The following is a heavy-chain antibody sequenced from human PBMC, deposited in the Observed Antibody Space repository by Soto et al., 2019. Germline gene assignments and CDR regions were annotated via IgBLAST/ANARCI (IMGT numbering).Heavy chain of an antibody. J-gene: IGHJ4*02. CDR1: GGTFSSYT. D-gene: IGHD6-6*01. V-gene: IGHV1-69*08. CDR3: AREGQLVPQVAY. Sequence: QVQLVQSGAEVKKPGSSVKVSCKASGGTFSSYTISWVRQAPGQGLEWMGRIIPILGIANYAQKFHGRVTINADKSTRTAYMELSSLRSEDTAVYYCAREGQLVPQVAYWGQGTLVTVSS. CDR2: IIPILGIA.